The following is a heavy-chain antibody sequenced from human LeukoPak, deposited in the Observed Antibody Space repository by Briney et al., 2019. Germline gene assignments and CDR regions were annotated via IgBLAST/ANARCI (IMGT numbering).Heavy chain of an antibody. CDR3: ARDHAPRTLYDILTGYRSAFDY. Sequence: PGGSLRLSCAASGFTFSNYYMSWIRQAPGKGLEWVSYISSSGSTIYYADSVKGRFTISRDNAKNSLYLQMNSLRAEDTAVYYCARDHAPRTLYDILTGYRSAFDYWGQGTLVTVSS. CDR2: ISSSGSTI. V-gene: IGHV3-11*01. J-gene: IGHJ4*02. D-gene: IGHD3-9*01. CDR1: GFTFSNYY.